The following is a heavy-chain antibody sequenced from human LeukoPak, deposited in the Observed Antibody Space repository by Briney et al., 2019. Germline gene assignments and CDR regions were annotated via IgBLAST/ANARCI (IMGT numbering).Heavy chain of an antibody. V-gene: IGHV4-30-2*01. D-gene: IGHD7-27*01. J-gene: IGHJ4*02. CDR3: AGVALTGEEYFDY. Sequence: SETLSLTCAVSGGSISSGGYSWSWIRQPPGKGLEWIGYIYHSGSTYYNPSLKSRVTISVDRSKNQFSLKLSSVTAADTAVYYCAGVALTGEEYFDYWGQGTLVIVSS. CDR2: IYHSGST. CDR1: GGSISSGGYS.